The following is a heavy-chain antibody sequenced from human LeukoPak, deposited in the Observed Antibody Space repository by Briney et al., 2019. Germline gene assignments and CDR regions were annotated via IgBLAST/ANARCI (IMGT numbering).Heavy chain of an antibody. D-gene: IGHD1-26*01. V-gene: IGHV3-23*01. CDR1: GFTFSSYA. CDR2: ISNNGGYT. Sequence: QSGGSLRLSCAASGFTFSSYAMSWVRQAPGKGLEWVSAISNNGGYTYYADSVKGRFTISRDNSKNTLYLQVNSLRADDTAIYYCAKKEGGFAHWGQGALVTVSS. CDR3: AKKEGGFAH. J-gene: IGHJ4*02.